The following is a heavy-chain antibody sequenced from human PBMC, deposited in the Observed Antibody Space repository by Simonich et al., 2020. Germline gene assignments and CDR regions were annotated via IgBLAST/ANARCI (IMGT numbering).Heavy chain of an antibody. CDR3: ARGEAAAGMGFDY. CDR1: GGTFSSYA. V-gene: IGHV1-69*10. Sequence: QVQLVQSGAEVKKPGSSVKVSCKASGGTFSSYAISWGRKAPGQGLEWMGGIIPILGIANYARKFQGRVTITADKSTSTAYMELSSLRSEDTAVYYCARGEAAAGMGFDYWGQGTLVTVSS. CDR2: IIPILGIA. D-gene: IGHD6-13*01. J-gene: IGHJ4*02.